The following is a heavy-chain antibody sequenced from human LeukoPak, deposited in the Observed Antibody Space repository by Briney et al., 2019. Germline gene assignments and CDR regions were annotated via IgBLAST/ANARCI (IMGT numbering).Heavy chain of an antibody. CDR3: AKDSDSSGYYSLTFDY. V-gene: IGHV3-9*01. J-gene: IGHJ4*02. D-gene: IGHD3-22*01. CDR2: ISWNSGSV. Sequence: GGSLRLSCAASGFTFDDYAMHWVRQAPGKGLEWVSGISWNSGSVGYADSVKGRFTISRDNAKNSLYLQMNSLRAEDTALYYCAKDSDSSGYYSLTFDYWGQGTLVTVSS. CDR1: GFTFDDYA.